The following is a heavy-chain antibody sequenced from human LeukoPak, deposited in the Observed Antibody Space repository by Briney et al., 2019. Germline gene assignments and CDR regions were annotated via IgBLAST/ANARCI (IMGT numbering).Heavy chain of an antibody. V-gene: IGHV3-23*01. D-gene: IGHD2-21*02. CDR2: ISGSGGRT. J-gene: IGHJ4*02. CDR1: GFTFYKFV. Sequence: GGSLRLSCAASGFTFYKFVMTWVRQAPGSGLEWVSSISGSGGRTYYADSVTGRFTISRDNSKDTLFLQMHSLRPGDTAVYYCVREDTPATANYWGQGTLVTISS. CDR3: VREDTPATANY.